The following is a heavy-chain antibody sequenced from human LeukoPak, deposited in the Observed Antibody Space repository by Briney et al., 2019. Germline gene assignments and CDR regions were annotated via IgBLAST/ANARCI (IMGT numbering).Heavy chain of an antibody. D-gene: IGHD7-27*01. CDR2: ISNSGREI. Sequence: GGSLRLSCVVSGFTFTSHGMHWIRQAPGKGLEWVSYISNSGREINYADSVKGRFTISRDNAMSSLYLQMNSLRVEDTAVYYCGRGHWGLDYWGQGTLVTVSS. V-gene: IGHV3-21*05. J-gene: IGHJ4*02. CDR1: GFTFTSHG. CDR3: GRGHWGLDY.